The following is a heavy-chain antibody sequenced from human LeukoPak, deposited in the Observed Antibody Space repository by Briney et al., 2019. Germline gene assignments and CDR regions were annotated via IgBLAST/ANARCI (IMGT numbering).Heavy chain of an antibody. CDR3: AREEGIALRN. CDR1: GYTLTELL. D-gene: IGHD6-13*01. CDR2: FDPEDGET. Sequence: EASVKVSCKVSGYTLTELLMYWGREAPGKGLEWMGGFDPEDGETIYAQKFQGRVTMTEDTSTDTAYMELSSLRSDDTAVYYCAREEGIALRNWGQGTLVTVSS. J-gene: IGHJ4*02. V-gene: IGHV1-24*01.